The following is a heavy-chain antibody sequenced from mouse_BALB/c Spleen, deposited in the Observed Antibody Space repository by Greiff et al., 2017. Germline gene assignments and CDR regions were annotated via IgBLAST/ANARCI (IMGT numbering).Heavy chain of an antibody. CDR2: INPSTGYT. J-gene: IGHJ2*01. CDR1: GYTFTSYW. Sequence: QVQLKESGAELAKPGASVKMSCKASGYTFTSYWMHWVKQRPGQGLEWIGYINPSTGYTEYNQKFKDKATLTADKSSSTAYMQLSSLTSEDSAVYYCARRNYYGRSYMDYWGQGTTLTVSS. D-gene: IGHD1-1*01. V-gene: IGHV1-7*01. CDR3: ARRNYYGRSYMDY.